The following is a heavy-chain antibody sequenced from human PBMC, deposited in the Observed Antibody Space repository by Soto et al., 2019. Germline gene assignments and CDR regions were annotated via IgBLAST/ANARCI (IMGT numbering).Heavy chain of an antibody. CDR3: AKAGGDSSGYSPFQH. CDR1: GFTFSSYA. CDR2: ISGSGGST. V-gene: IGHV3-23*01. Sequence: GGSLRLSCAASGFTFSSYAMSWVRQAPGKGLEWVSAISGSGGSTYYADSVKGRFTISRDNSKNMLYLQMNSLRAEDTAVYYCAKAGGDSSGYSPFQHWGQGTLVTVSS. J-gene: IGHJ1*01. D-gene: IGHD3-22*01.